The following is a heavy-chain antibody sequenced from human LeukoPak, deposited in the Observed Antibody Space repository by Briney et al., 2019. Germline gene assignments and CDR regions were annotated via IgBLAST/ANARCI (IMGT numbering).Heavy chain of an antibody. CDR1: GGSISGSFYY. Sequence: PSETLSLTCTVSGGSISGSFYYWGWIRQPPGKGLEWIGSIYYSGSTYYSPSLKSRVTISVDTSKNQFSLNLSSVTAADTAVYYCARRGLIDYWGQGTLVTVSS. D-gene: IGHD3/OR15-3a*01. J-gene: IGHJ4*02. CDR2: IYYSGST. CDR3: ARRGLIDY. V-gene: IGHV4-39*01.